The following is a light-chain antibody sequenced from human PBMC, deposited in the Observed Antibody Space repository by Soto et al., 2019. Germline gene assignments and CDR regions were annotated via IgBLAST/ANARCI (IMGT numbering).Light chain of an antibody. CDR3: QKYNSASFT. J-gene: IGKJ3*01. CDR1: QGIRNY. V-gene: IGKV1-27*01. CDR2: AAS. Sequence: DIQMTQSPSSLSASVGDRVTITCRASQGIRNYLAWYQQKPGKVPKLLIYAASTLQSGVPSRFSGSGSGTDFTLTIGSLEHEDVATYYCQKYNSASFTFGHGTKADIK.